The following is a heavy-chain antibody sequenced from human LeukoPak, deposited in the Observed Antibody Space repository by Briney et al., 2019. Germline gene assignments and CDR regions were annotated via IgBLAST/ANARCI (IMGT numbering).Heavy chain of an antibody. V-gene: IGHV3-23*01. Sequence: GGSLRLSCAASGFTFSSYGMSWVRQAPGKGLEWVSAISGSGGSTYYAASVKGRFTISRDNSKNTLYLQMNSLRAEDTAVYYCAKAFQYTWFDPWGQGTLVTVSS. D-gene: IGHD5-18*01. CDR2: ISGSGGST. CDR1: GFTFSSYG. CDR3: AKAFQYTWFDP. J-gene: IGHJ5*02.